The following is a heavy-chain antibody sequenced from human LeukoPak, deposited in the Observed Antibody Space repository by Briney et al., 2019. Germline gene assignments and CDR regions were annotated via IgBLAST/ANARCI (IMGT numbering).Heavy chain of an antibody. V-gene: IGHV4-59*01. CDR2: IYYSGSN. CDR1: GGSISSYY. CDR3: ARGDNEDYDYYYYMDV. D-gene: IGHD4-17*01. J-gene: IGHJ6*03. Sequence: SETLSLTCTVSGGSISSYYWSWIRQPPGKGLEWIGYIYYSGSNNYNPSLKSRVTISVDTSKNQFSLKLSSVTAADTAVYYCARGDNEDYDYYYYMDVWGKGTTVTVSS.